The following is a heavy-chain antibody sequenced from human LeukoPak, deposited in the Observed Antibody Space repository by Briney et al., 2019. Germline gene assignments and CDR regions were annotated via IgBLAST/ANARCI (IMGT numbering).Heavy chain of an antibody. D-gene: IGHD3-22*01. CDR3: AKPPYDSSGYYQSTFDY. V-gene: IGHV3-30*18. J-gene: IGHJ4*02. CDR2: ISYDGSKE. CDR1: GFTFSSYA. Sequence: GGSLRLSCAASGFTFSSYAMSWVRQAPGKGLEWVAVISYDGSKEYYADSVKGRFTISRDNSKNTLYLQMNSLRAEDTAVYYCAKPPYDSSGYYQSTFDYWGQGTLVTVSS.